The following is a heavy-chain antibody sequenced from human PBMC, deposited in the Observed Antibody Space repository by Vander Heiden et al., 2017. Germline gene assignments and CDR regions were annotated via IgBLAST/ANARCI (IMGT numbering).Heavy chain of an antibody. J-gene: IGHJ5*02. Sequence: EVQLVESGGDFQQPGGSLRPPCAASGFRFSDYSMNWVRLTPGKGLEWIAYLTGDRRTIFYADSVKGRFAVARDNARNAFYLQMNSLRQEDTGVYYCARSVEGNAETWGQGTLVTVSS. CDR1: GFRFSDYS. CDR2: LTGDRRTI. CDR3: ARSVEGNAET. D-gene: IGHD2-8*01. V-gene: IGHV3-48*02.